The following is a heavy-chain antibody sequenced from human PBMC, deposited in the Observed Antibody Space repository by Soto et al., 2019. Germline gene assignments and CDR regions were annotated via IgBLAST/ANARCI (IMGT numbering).Heavy chain of an antibody. D-gene: IGHD2-15*01. CDR3: ARDSNTHCSGGSCYPAYYYYGMDV. CDR1: GGSISSRSHY. CDR2: IYYSGNT. Sequence: SETLSLTCTVSGGSISSRSHYWGWIRQSPGKHLEWIGSIYYSGNTYYNPSLKSRVTISVDTSKNQFSLKLSSVTAADTAVYYCARDSNTHCSGGSCYPAYYYYGMDVWGQGTTVTVS. V-gene: IGHV4-39*07. J-gene: IGHJ6*02.